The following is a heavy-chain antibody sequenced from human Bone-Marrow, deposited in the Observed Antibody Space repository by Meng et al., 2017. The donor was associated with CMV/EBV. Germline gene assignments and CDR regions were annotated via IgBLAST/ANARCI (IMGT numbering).Heavy chain of an antibody. CDR1: GFTFSSYY. Sequence: GESLKISCAASGFTFSSYYMTWVRQAPEKGLEWVANIREDGRDKYYIDSVKGRFAISRDNAKNSLYLQMNSLTAEDTAVYYCVKERLTRSHSSFDSWGQGTLVTVSS. J-gene: IGHJ4*02. V-gene: IGHV3-7*01. D-gene: IGHD2-15*01. CDR3: VKERLTRSHSSFDS. CDR2: IREDGRDK.